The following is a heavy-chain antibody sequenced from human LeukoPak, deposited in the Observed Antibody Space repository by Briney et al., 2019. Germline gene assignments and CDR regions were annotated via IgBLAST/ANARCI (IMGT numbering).Heavy chain of an antibody. CDR1: GVTFSSYA. Sequence: GGSLRLSCAASGVTFSSYAMSWVRQAPGKGLEWVSAISGGGSSTYYADPVKGRFTISRDNSKNTLYLQMNSLRAEDTAVHYCAKDYSSNWYNWFDPWGQGTLVTVSS. CDR3: AKDYSSNWYNWFDP. J-gene: IGHJ5*02. V-gene: IGHV3-23*01. CDR2: ISGGGSST. D-gene: IGHD6-13*01.